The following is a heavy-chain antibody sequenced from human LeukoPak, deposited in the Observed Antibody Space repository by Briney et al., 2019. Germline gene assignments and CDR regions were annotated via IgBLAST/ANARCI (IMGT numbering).Heavy chain of an antibody. D-gene: IGHD5-12*01. V-gene: IGHV1-46*01. J-gene: IGHJ5*02. Sequence: GASVKVSCKSSGYTFIDFYMHWLRQAPGQGLEWMGQINPSGSSTTYAQKFRGRVTVTRDTSTSTAYMELRSLRSDDTAVYYCARDGGYSGYDPPNWFDPWGQGTLVTVSS. CDR1: GYTFIDFY. CDR3: ARDGGYSGYDPPNWFDP. CDR2: INPSGSST.